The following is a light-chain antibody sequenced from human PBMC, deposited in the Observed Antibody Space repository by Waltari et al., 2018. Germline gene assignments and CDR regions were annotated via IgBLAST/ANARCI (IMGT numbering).Light chain of an antibody. CDR1: SLRRYY. J-gene: IGLJ2*01. CDR2: GQD. CDR3: LSRDTSSTRL. Sequence: SSELTQDPAVSVALGQTVRITCQGDSLRRYYASWYPQRPGQAPILVLYGQDNRPSGIPDRFSGSTSGNTASLTITGAQAEDEADYYCLSRDTSSTRLFGGGTRLTV. V-gene: IGLV3-19*01.